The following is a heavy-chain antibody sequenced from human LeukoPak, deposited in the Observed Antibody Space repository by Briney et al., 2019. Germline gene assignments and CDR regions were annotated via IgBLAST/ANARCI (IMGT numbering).Heavy chain of an antibody. J-gene: IGHJ4*02. D-gene: IGHD7-27*01. CDR2: ISPYNGNT. V-gene: IGHV1-18*01. CDR3: AMKLGTYYFGY. CDR1: GYTFTTYG. Sequence: ASVKVSCKASGYTFTTYGISWVRQAPGQGLEWVGWISPYNGNTKYAQKFQGRVTMTTDTSTSTASMELRSLRSDDTAVYYCAMKLGTYYFGYWGQGTLVTVSS.